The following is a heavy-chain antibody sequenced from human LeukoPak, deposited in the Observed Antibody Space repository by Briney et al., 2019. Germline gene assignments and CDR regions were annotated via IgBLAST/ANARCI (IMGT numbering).Heavy chain of an antibody. Sequence: PSETLSLTCTVSGGSISSSSYYWGWIRQPPGKGLEWIGSMYYSGSTYYNPSLKSRVTISVDTSKNQFSLKLSSVTAADTAVYYCASDGDYYDSSGYRPPDYWGQGTLVTVSS. V-gene: IGHV4-39*07. D-gene: IGHD3-22*01. CDR3: ASDGDYYDSSGYRPPDY. CDR2: MYYSGST. CDR1: GGSISSSSYY. J-gene: IGHJ4*02.